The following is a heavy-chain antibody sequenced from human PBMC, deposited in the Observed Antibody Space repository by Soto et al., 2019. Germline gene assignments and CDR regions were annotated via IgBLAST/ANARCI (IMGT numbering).Heavy chain of an antibody. CDR3: AREERGGYDYGMDV. J-gene: IGHJ6*02. V-gene: IGHV4-61*01. CDR2: IYYSGST. Sequence: QVQLQESGPGLVKPSETLSLTCTVSGGSVSSGSYYWSWIRQPPGKGLEWIGYIYYSGSTNYNPSLKSRVTISVDTSKNQFSLKLSSVTAAETAVYYCAREERGGYDYGMDVWGQGTTVTVSS. CDR1: GGSVSSGSYY. D-gene: IGHD2-15*01.